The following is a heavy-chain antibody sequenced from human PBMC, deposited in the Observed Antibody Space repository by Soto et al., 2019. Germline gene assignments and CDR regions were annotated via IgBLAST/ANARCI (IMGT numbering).Heavy chain of an antibody. CDR2: LIPILGIA. CDR1: GGTFSSYT. Sequence: QVQLVQSGAEVKKPGSSVKVSCTASGGTFSSYTISWVRQATGQGREWMGRLIPILGIANYAQKYQSRGKITAHKATRNAYMELSSLRSEDKAVYYCARERYCSRTSCYEDYYYYYDLAVWGKGPTVTV. J-gene: IGHJ6*03. D-gene: IGHD2-2*01. V-gene: IGHV1-69*08. CDR3: ARERYCSRTSCYEDYYYYYDLAV.